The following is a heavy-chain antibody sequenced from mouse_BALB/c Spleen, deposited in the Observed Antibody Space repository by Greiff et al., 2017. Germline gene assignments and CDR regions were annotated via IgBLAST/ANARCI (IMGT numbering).Heavy chain of an antibody. CDR2: IDPENGDT. Sequence: EVQLQQSGAELMKPGASVKISCKATGYTFSSYWIEWVKQRPGHGLEWIGWIDPENGDTEYAPKFQGKATMTADTSSNTAYLQLSSLTSEDTAVYYCNAEAPYWGQGTLVTVSA. CDR3: NAEAPY. V-gene: IGHV14-4*02. CDR1: GYTFSSYW. J-gene: IGHJ3*01.